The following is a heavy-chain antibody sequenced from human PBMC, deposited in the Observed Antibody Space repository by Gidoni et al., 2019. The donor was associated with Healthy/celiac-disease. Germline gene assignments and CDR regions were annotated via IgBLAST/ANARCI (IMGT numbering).Heavy chain of an antibody. CDR2: ISSSSSYI. CDR1: GFTFSSYS. J-gene: IGHJ4*02. V-gene: IGHV3-21*01. CDR3: AREGGDIVATFFDY. D-gene: IGHD5-12*01. Sequence: EVQLVESGGGLVQPGGSLRLSCAASGFTFSSYSMNWVRQAPGKGLEWVSSISSSSSYIYYADSVKGRFTISRDNAKNSLYLQMNSLRAEDTAVYYCAREGGDIVATFFDYWGQGTLVTVSS.